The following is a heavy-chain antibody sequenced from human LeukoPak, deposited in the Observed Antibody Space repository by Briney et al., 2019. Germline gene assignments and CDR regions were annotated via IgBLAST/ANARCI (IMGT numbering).Heavy chain of an antibody. Sequence: GGSLRLSCAASGFTFSSYSMNWVRQAPGTGLEWVSYISSGSSTTYYADSVKGRFTISKDNVKNSLFLQMNSLRAEDTAVYYCARDPESGYHYFDYWGQGTLVTVS. D-gene: IGHD3-3*01. V-gene: IGHV3-48*01. J-gene: IGHJ4*02. CDR3: ARDPESGYHYFDY. CDR2: ISSGSSTT. CDR1: GFTFSSYS.